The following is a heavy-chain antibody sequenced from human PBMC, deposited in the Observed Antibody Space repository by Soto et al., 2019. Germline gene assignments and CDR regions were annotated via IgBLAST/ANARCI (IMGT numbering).Heavy chain of an antibody. CDR2: IYHSGTT. V-gene: IGHV4-30-2*01. CDR3: ARAHYGDYGYGMDV. D-gene: IGHD4-17*01. Sequence: QLQLQESGSGLVKPSQTLSLTCAVSGGSISSGGYSWSGIRQPPGKGLEWIGYIYHSGTTYYNPSLKSRVTKSVDRSKNQFSLKLSSVPAADTAVYYCARAHYGDYGYGMDVGGQGTTFTVSS. J-gene: IGHJ6*02. CDR1: GGSISSGGYS.